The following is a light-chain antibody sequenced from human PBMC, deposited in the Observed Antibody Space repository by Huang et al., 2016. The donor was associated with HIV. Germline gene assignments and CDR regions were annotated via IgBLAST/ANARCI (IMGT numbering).Light chain of an antibody. CDR2: KIS. J-gene: IGKJ1*01. Sequence: DIQMTQSPSTLSAFVGDRLTTTCRASQNISSWLAWYQQKPGKAPNLLIYKISSLASGVPSRFSGSGSGTEFTLNISSLQPDDIGTYYCQYGETFGQGTKLEIK. CDR1: QNISSW. V-gene: IGKV1-5*03. CDR3: QYGET.